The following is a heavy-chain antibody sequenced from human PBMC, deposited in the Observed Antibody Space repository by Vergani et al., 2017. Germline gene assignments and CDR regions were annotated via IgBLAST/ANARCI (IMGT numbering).Heavy chain of an antibody. V-gene: IGHV1-18*04. Sequence: QVQLVQSGAEVKKPGASVKVSCKASGYTFTSYGISWVRQAPGQGLEWMGWISAYNGNTNYAQKLQGRVTMTTDTSTSTAYMELRSLRSDDTAVYYCARSVLYDYVWGSDEGRGSYYVDYGGEGTLVTVSA. CDR3: ARSVLYDYVWGSDEGRGSYYVDY. D-gene: IGHD3-16*01. CDR2: ISAYNGNT. CDR1: GYTFTSYG. J-gene: IGHJ4*02.